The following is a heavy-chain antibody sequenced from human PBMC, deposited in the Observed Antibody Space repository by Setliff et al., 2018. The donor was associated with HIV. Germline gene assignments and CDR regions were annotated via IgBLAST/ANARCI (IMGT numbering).Heavy chain of an antibody. V-gene: IGHV3-33*06. CDR1: GFTFSTSE. CDR2: IWYDGGTK. D-gene: IGHD3-3*01. Sequence: GGSLRLSCAASGFTFSTSEMNWVRQAPGKGLEWLAVIWYDGGTKYYADSVQGRFNILRDDSKKTAYLQMNSLSDEDTAVYYCVKDVLRFWSESGALDFWGPGTLVTVSS. J-gene: IGHJ4*02. CDR3: VKDVLRFWSESGALDF.